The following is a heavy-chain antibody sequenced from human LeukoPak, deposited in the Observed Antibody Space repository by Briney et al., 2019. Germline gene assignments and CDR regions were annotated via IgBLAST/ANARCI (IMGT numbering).Heavy chain of an antibody. CDR2: IYHSGST. CDR3: ARRRRGDFDDSIDY. J-gene: IGHJ4*02. D-gene: IGHD4-17*01. Sequence: SETLSLTCTVSGYSIGSGYYWGWIRQPPGKGLEWIGSIYHSGSTYYNPSLKSRVTISVDTSKNQFSLKLSSVTAADTAVYYCARRRRGDFDDSIDYWGQGTLVTVSS. V-gene: IGHV4-38-2*02. CDR1: GYSIGSGYY.